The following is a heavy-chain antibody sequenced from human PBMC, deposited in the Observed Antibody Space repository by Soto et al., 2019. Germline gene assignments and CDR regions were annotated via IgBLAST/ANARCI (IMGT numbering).Heavy chain of an antibody. D-gene: IGHD5-12*01. CDR1: GFTFSRYA. V-gene: IGHV3-23*01. Sequence: PGGSLRLSCAASGFTFSRYAMSLGRQAPGEGLEWVSAISGSGGSTYYADSVKGRFTVSRDNSKDTLNLQMNSLRAEDTALYYFAKGGGYNLYYYGLDVWGQGTTVPVSS. CDR2: ISGSGGST. J-gene: IGHJ6*02. CDR3: AKGGGYNLYYYGLDV.